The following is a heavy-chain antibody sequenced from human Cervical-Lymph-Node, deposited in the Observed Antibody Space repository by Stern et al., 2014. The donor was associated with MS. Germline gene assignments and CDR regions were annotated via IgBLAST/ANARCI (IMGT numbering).Heavy chain of an antibody. V-gene: IGHV3-15*01. CDR1: GFNFNNVW. J-gene: IGHJ4*02. Sequence: EVQLVESGGGLVKPGESLRLSCAASGFNFNNVWMSWVRQAPGKGLEWVGLIKSNADGGTADYVAPVKGRFTISRDDSRNTVSLQMNSLKTEDTAVYYCTTGTTGPRNYWGQGTLVTVSS. CDR2: IKSNADGGTA. CDR3: TTGTTGPRNY. D-gene: IGHD1-7*01.